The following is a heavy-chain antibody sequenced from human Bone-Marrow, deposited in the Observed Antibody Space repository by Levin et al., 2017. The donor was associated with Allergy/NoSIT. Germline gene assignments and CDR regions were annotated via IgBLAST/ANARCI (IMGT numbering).Heavy chain of an antibody. CDR2: IYDSGST. Sequence: SETLSLTCTVSGGSIRSGGYYWSWIRQHNGTGLEWIGYIYDSGSTSYNPSLESRIAISVDTSQNQFYLKLTAQTAADTAVYYCARIPDTTSEFDYWGQDTMVTVSS. CDR3: ARIPDTTSEFDY. V-gene: IGHV4-31*03. CDR1: GGSIRSGGYY. D-gene: IGHD5-18*01. J-gene: IGHJ4*02.